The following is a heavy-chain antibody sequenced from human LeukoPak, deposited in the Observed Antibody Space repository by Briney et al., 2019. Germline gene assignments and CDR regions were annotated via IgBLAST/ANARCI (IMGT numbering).Heavy chain of an antibody. CDR3: ARELAVAGTGPADY. Sequence: SVKVSCEASGGTFSRYAISWVRQAPGQGLEWMGGIIPMFGIANYAQKFQGRVTITADESTSTAYMELSSLRSKDTAVYYCARELAVAGTGPADYWGQGTLVIVSS. CDR2: IIPMFGIA. V-gene: IGHV1-69*13. CDR1: GGTFSRYA. J-gene: IGHJ4*02. D-gene: IGHD6-19*01.